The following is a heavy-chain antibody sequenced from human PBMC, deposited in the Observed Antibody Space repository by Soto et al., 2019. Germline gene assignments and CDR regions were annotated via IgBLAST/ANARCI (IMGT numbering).Heavy chain of an antibody. D-gene: IGHD1-7*01. Sequence: EVQLVESGGGLVQPGGSLRLSCAASGFTVSSNYMSWVRQAPGKGLECVSVLYSGGSTYYADSVKGRFTISRDSSKNTLYLHMNSLRAEDTAVYYCAREPRNRIAGSTTSEDYWGQGTLFTVSS. CDR1: GFTVSSNY. V-gene: IGHV3-66*01. CDR2: LYSGGST. J-gene: IGHJ4*02. CDR3: AREPRNRIAGSTTSEDY.